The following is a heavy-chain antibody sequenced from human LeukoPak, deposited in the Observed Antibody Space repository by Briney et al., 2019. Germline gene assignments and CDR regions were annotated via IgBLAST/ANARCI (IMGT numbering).Heavy chain of an antibody. D-gene: IGHD4-17*01. CDR3: ARGVTTVTTWWFDP. V-gene: IGHV1-8*01. J-gene: IGHJ5*02. CDR2: MNPNRGNT. CDR1: GYTFTSSD. Sequence: GASVKVSCKASGYTFTSSDINWVRQATGQGLEWMGWMNPNRGNTGYAQKFQGRVTMTRNTSISTAYMELSSLRSEDTAVYYCARGVTTVTTWWFDPWGQGTLVTVSS.